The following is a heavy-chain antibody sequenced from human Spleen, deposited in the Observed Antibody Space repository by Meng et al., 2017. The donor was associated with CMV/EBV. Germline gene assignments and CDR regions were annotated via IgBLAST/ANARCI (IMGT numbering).Heavy chain of an antibody. D-gene: IGHD2-2*01. V-gene: IGHV3-33*06. CDR1: GFTFSSYG. CDR2: IWYDGSNK. CDR3: AKSPRGYCSSTSCSFDY. J-gene: IGHJ4*02. Sequence: GESLKISCAASGFTFSSYGMHWVRQAPGKGLEWVAVIWYDGSNKYYADSVKGRFTISRDNSKNTLYLQMNSLRAEDTAVYYCAKSPRGYCSSTSCSFDYWGQGTLVTVSS.